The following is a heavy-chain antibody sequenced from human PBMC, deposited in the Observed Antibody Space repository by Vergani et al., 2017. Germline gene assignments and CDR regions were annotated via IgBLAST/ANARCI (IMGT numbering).Heavy chain of an antibody. J-gene: IGHJ4*02. Sequence: VRLVESGGGLVQPGGSLRLSCATSGFTLSNYDMQWIRQGPGKGLEFVAFIQFDGSNQYYADSVKGRFTLSRDFSKNTLYLQMNSLRTDDTATYYCAKHFRGWGIDYWGQGTQVIVSS. V-gene: IGHV3-30*02. CDR1: GFTLSNYD. CDR3: AKHFRGWGIDY. D-gene: IGHD3-16*01. CDR2: IQFDGSNQ.